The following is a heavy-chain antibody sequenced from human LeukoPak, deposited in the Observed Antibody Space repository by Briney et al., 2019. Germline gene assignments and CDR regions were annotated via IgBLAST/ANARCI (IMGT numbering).Heavy chain of an antibody. Sequence: SETLSLTCTVSLDSISSSAFYWGWIRQPPGKGLEWIGSLYYSGNTYYNPSLKSRVTISVDTSKNQFSLNLTSVTAADTAVYYCARHLNYYYYYYMDVWGTGTTVTVSS. CDR2: LYYSGNT. V-gene: IGHV4-39*01. CDR3: ARHLNYYYYYYMDV. J-gene: IGHJ6*03. CDR1: LDSISSSAFY.